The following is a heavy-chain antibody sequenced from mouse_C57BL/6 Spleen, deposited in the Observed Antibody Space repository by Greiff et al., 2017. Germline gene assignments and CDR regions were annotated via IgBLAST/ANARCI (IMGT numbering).Heavy chain of an antibody. CDR3: TSTDYDYDVFAY. Sequence: VQLKQSGTVLARPGASVKMSCKTSGYTFTSYWMHWVKQRPGQGLEWIGAIYPGNSDTSYNQKFKGKAKLTAVTSASTAYMELSSLTDEDSAVYFYTSTDYDYDVFAYWGQGTLVTVSA. CDR2: IYPGNSDT. CDR1: GYTFTSYW. J-gene: IGHJ3*01. V-gene: IGHV1-5*01. D-gene: IGHD2-4*01.